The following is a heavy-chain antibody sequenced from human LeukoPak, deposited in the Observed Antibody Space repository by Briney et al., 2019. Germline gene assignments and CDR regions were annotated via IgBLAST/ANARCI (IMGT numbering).Heavy chain of an antibody. V-gene: IGHV1-2*02. CDR1: GYTFTVYY. Sequence: ASVKVSCKASGYTFTVYYMHWVRQAPGQGLEWMGWINPNSGGTNYAQKFQGRVTMTRDTSISTAYMELSRLRSDDTAVYYCARGVEYSNSPGNYWGQGTLVTVSS. CDR2: INPNSGGT. D-gene: IGHD6-6*01. J-gene: IGHJ4*02. CDR3: ARGVEYSNSPGNY.